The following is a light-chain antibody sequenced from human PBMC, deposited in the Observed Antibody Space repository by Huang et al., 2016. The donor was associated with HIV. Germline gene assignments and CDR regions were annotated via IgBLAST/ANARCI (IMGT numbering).Light chain of an antibody. J-gene: IGKJ5*01. CDR3: QQLNSYPIT. V-gene: IGKV1-9*01. CDR2: GAS. Sequence: IQLTQSPSSLSASIGDRVTITCRTSQDISYYLAWYQQKPGKAPKLMIYGASTLQSDVPSRFSGGGSGTDFTLTISSLQPADFATYYCQQLNSYPITFGQGTRLEIK. CDR1: QDISYY.